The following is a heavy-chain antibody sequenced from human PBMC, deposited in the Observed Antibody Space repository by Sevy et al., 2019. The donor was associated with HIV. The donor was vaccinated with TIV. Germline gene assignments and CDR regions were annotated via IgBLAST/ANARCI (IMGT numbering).Heavy chain of an antibody. J-gene: IGHJ4*02. V-gene: IGHV3-33*08. D-gene: IGHD1-26*01. CDR2: IWYDGTIK. Sequence: GGSLRLSCAASGFTFSSYVMHWVRQAPGKGLEWVALIWYDGTIKYYADSVKGRFTISRDNSKDTLFLQMNSLTPEDTAVYYCARDGGSGSYRGPFDYWGQGTLVTVSS. CDR1: GFTFSSYV. CDR3: ARDGGSGSYRGPFDY.